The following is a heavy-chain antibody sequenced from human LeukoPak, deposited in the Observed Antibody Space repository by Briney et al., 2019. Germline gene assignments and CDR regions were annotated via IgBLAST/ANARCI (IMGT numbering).Heavy chain of an antibody. CDR1: GYTFINYD. CDR3: ARASPGEYYYYGMDV. J-gene: IGHJ6*02. CDR2: MNPKSGNR. Sequence: ASVKVSCKTSGYTFINYDIAWVRQASGQGLEWMGWMNPKSGNRGFAQKFQGRVTMTMNTSMRTASMELSSLTSDDSAVYYCARASPGEYYYYGMDVWGQGTSVTVSS. V-gene: IGHV1-8*01.